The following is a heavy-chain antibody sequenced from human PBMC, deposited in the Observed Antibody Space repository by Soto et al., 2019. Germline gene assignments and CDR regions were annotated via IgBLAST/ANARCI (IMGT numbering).Heavy chain of an antibody. D-gene: IGHD3-3*01. V-gene: IGHV3-7*01. Sequence: GGSLRLSCAASGFTFSSYWMSWVRQAPGKGLEWVANIKQDGSEKYYVDSVKGRFTISRDNAKNSLYLQMNSLRAEDTAVYYCARDLRFLEWLSDYYYMDVWGKGTTVTVSS. J-gene: IGHJ6*03. CDR3: ARDLRFLEWLSDYYYMDV. CDR2: IKQDGSEK. CDR1: GFTFSSYW.